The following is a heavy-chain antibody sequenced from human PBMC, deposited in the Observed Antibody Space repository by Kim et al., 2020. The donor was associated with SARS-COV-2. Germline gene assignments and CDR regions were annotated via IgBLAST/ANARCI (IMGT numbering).Heavy chain of an antibody. CDR1: GFSFSDSV. CDR3: LFLSGSGSFTRDY. J-gene: IGHJ4*01. CDR2: SGNRYVNYAT. V-gene: IGHV3-73*01. Sequence: GGSLRLSCEASGFSFSDSVVHWVRRASGKGPEWVGHSGNRYVNYATTFAASVEGRFSISRDDSRNTAYLQMSSLRIEDTALYFCLFLSGSGSFTRDYWG. D-gene: IGHD3-10*01.